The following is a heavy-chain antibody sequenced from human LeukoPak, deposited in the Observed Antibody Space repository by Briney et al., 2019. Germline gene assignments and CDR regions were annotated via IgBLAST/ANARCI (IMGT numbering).Heavy chain of an antibody. D-gene: IGHD3-10*01. CDR3: ARGPSPLGDIDI. CDR1: GYTFTSYY. CDR2: INPSGGST. V-gene: IGHV1-46*01. Sequence: WASVKVSCKASGYTFTSYYMHWVRPAPGQGLEWMGIINPSGGSTSYAQKFQGRVTMTRDTSISTAYMELSRLRSDDTAVYYCARGPSPLGDIDIWGQGTMVTVSS. J-gene: IGHJ3*02.